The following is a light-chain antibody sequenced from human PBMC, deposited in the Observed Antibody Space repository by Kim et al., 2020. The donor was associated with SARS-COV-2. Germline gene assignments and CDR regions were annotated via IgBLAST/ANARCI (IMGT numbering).Light chain of an antibody. CDR3: QQYNNWPLN. Sequence: SVSPGERVTLAGRASQSVSSNLAWYQKKLGQPPRRLIYGASTRATGIPARFSGSGSGTEFTLTISSLQSEDSAVYYCQQYNNWPLNFGQGTKLEI. J-gene: IGKJ2*01. V-gene: IGKV3-15*01. CDR2: GAS. CDR1: QSVSSN.